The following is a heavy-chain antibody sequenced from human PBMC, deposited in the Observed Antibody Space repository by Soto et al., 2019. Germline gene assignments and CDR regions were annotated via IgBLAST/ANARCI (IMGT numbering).Heavy chain of an antibody. CDR3: ARERGSSSSWAPFDY. CDR2: IWYDGSNK. CDR1: GFTFSSYG. V-gene: IGHV3-33*01. J-gene: IGHJ4*02. Sequence: GGSLRLSCAASGFTFSSYGMHWVRQAPGKGLEWVAVIWYDGSNKYYADSVKGRFTISRDNSKNTLYLQMNSLRAEDTAVYYCARERGSSSSWAPFDYWGQGTLVTVSS. D-gene: IGHD6-13*01.